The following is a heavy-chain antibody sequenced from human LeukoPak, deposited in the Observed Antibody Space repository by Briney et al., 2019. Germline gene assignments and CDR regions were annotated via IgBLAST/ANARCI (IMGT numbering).Heavy chain of an antibody. CDR3: AAAVELYYFDY. D-gene: IGHD6-19*01. V-gene: IGHV4-39*07. CDR1: GGSISSRNYY. J-gene: IGHJ4*02. Sequence: SETLSLTCTVSGGSISSRNYYWGWIRQPPGKGLEWIGSIYYSGSTYYNPSLKSRVTISVDTSKNQFSLKLSSVTAADTAVYYCAAAVELYYFDYWGRGTLVTVSS. CDR2: IYYSGST.